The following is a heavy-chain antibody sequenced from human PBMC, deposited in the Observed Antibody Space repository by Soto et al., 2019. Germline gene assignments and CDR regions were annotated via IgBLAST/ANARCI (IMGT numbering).Heavy chain of an antibody. J-gene: IGHJ4*02. Sequence: QAQLVQSGAEVKKPGSSVKVSCKASGGTFSSYAIDWVRQAPGQGLEWMGGIIPIFGTADYAQKFQGRVTITADESTSTAYMELSSLISEDTAVYYCARGQTGGGWGYYFDYWGKGTLVTVSS. V-gene: IGHV1-69*12. CDR2: IIPIFGTA. D-gene: IGHD3-16*01. CDR3: ARGQTGGGWGYYFDY. CDR1: GGTFSSYA.